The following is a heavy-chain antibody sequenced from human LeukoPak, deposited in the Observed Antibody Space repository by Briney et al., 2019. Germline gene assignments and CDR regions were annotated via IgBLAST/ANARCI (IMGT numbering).Heavy chain of an antibody. Sequence: ASVKVSCKASGYPFSAHFLNWVRQDPGQGLEWMGNIYTTTGNPRYAQDFIGRFVFSLDTSVSTAYLQITSLKADDTAAYYCVRGTPTPGMDYWGQGTQVTVSS. V-gene: IGHV7-4-1*02. CDR3: VRGTPTPGMDY. D-gene: IGHD3-10*01. CDR1: GYPFSAHF. CDR2: IYTTTGNP. J-gene: IGHJ4*02.